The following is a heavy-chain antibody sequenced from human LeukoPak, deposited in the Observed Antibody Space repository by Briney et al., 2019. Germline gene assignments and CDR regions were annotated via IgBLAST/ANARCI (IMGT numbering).Heavy chain of an antibody. V-gene: IGHV1-2*02. CDR3: ARGDVYYYYYMDV. J-gene: IGHJ6*03. CDR2: INPNSGGT. CDR1: GYTFTGYY. Sequence: ASVKVSCKASGYTFTGYYMHWVRQAPGQGLEWMGWINPNSGGTDYAQKFQGRVTMTRDTSISTAYMDLSSLRSDDSAVYYCARGDVYYYYYMDVWGKGTTVTISS.